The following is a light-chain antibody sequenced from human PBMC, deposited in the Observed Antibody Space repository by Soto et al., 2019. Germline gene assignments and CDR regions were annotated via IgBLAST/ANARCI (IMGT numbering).Light chain of an antibody. V-gene: IGKV3-15*01. Sequence: EILMTHSPATLSVSPWERVTLSCRASQSVSSDLAWYHQKPGQAPRLLIYGASTRATGIPARFSGSGSGTEFTLTINSLQSEDFAVYYCQQYNNWPRTFGQGTKVDIK. CDR3: QQYNNWPRT. J-gene: IGKJ1*01. CDR2: GAS. CDR1: QSVSSD.